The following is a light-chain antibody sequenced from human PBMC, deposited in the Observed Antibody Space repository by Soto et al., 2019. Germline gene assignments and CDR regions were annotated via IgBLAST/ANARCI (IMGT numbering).Light chain of an antibody. CDR1: SSNIGGNS. Sequence: QSVMTQPPSVSAAPGQWVTISCSGSSSNIGGNSVSWYQQLPGTAPKLLIYDDDKRPSGIPDRFSGSKSGTSATLGITGFQTGDEADHYCGSWDSSLSAYVFGTGTKLTVL. V-gene: IGLV1-51*01. J-gene: IGLJ1*01. CDR2: DDD. CDR3: GSWDSSLSAYV.